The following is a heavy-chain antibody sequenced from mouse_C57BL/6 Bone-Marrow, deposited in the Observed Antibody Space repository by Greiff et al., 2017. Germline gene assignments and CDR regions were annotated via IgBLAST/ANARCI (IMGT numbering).Heavy chain of an antibody. CDR1: GFTFTDYY. V-gene: IGHV7-3*01. Sequence: EVKLVESGGGLVQPGGSLSLSCAASGFTFTDYYMSWVRQPPGKALEWLGFIRNKANGYTTEYSASVKGRFTISRDNSQSILYLQMNALRTEDSAPYYWARYPIYYYGSSPYFDYWGQGTTLTVSS. J-gene: IGHJ2*01. D-gene: IGHD1-1*01. CDR3: ARYPIYYYGSSPYFDY. CDR2: IRNKANGYTT.